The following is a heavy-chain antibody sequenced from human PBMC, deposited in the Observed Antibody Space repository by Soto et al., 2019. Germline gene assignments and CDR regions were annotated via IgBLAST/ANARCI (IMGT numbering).Heavy chain of an antibody. CDR2: ISSSTSYV. Sequence: EVQLVESGGGLVKPGGSLRLYCAASGFTFSRYGMTWVRQAPGKGLEWVSSISSSTSYVYYADSVKGRFSVSRDNAKKILYLEMYALRTEDTAVYYCARDPSEGRVGNWFESWGQGTLVTVSS. J-gene: IGHJ5*01. D-gene: IGHD2-2*01. CDR3: ARDPSEGRVGNWFES. V-gene: IGHV3-21*01. CDR1: GFTFSRYG.